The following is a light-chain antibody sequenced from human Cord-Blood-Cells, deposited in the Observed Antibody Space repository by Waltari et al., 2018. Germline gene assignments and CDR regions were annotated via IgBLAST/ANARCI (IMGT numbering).Light chain of an antibody. J-gene: IGLJ1*01. CDR1: SSDVGGYNY. Sequence: QSALTQPRSVSGSPGQSVTISCTGTSSDVGGYNYVSWYQQPPGKAPKLMIYDVSKRPSGVPDRFSGSKSGNTASLTISGLQAEDEADYYCCSYAGSYRYVFGTGTKVTVL. V-gene: IGLV2-11*01. CDR3: CSYAGSYRYV. CDR2: DVS.